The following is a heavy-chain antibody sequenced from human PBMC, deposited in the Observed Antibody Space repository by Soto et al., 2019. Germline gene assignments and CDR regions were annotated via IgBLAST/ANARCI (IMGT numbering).Heavy chain of an antibody. CDR3: AKAWGIDY. D-gene: IGHD7-27*01. Sequence: GGSLRLSCEASGFTFSSYSISWVRQAPGKGLEWVSSISSSSSYIYYAESVKGRFTISRDKSKNTLYLQMNSLRVEDTAIYYCAKAWGIDYWGQGTLVTSPQ. V-gene: IGHV3-21*04. CDR1: GFTFSSYS. J-gene: IGHJ4*02. CDR2: ISSSSSYI.